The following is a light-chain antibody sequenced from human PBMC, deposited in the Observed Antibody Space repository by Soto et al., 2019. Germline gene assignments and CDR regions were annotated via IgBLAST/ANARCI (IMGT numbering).Light chain of an antibody. CDR3: SSYTSSSTYVV. V-gene: IGLV2-14*03. Sequence: QSALTQPASVSGSPGQSITISCTGTSSDVGGYNYVSWYQQHPGKAPKLMIYDVINRPSGVSNSFSGSKSGNSASLTISGLQAEDEADYYCSSYTSSSTYVVFGGGTKVTVL. J-gene: IGLJ2*01. CDR2: DVI. CDR1: SSDVGGYNY.